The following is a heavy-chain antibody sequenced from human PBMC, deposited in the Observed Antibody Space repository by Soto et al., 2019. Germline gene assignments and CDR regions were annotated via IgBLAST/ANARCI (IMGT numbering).Heavy chain of an antibody. CDR1: GFTFSSYS. Sequence: GGSLRLSCVASGFTFSSYSMNWVRQAPGKGLEWVSYISSSSSTIYYADSVKGRFTISRDNAKNSLYLQMNSLRDEDTAVYYCARDVVVPAHSPNWFDPWGQGTLVTVSS. CDR2: ISSSSSTI. D-gene: IGHD2-2*01. CDR3: ARDVVVPAHSPNWFDP. J-gene: IGHJ5*02. V-gene: IGHV3-48*02.